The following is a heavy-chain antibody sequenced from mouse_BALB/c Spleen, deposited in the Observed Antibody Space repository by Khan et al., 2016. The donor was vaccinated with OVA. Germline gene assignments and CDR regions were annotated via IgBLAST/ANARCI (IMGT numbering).Heavy chain of an antibody. J-gene: IGHJ4*01. D-gene: IGHD1-1*01. V-gene: IGHV1S41*01. CDR1: GYTFTSYW. CDR3: AREDYDGRNCYAMDY. CDR2: IGPGSNNA. Sequence: DLVKPGASVKLSCKASGYTFTSYWINWIKQRPGQGLEWVGRIGPGSNNAYYNDIFKDKATLTVDTSSNTAHIQLSSLSSEDSAVYFCAREDYDGRNCYAMDYWGQGTTVTVSA.